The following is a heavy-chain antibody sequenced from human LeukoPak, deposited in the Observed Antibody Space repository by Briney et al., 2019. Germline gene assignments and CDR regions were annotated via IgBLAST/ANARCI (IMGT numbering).Heavy chain of an antibody. V-gene: IGHV3-11*01. Sequence: GGSLRLSCTASGFSFSDHYMTWMRQAPGKGLEWISYITSSGRSTDYADSVKGRFIISRDNAMNSLFLQMSSLRVDGTAVYYCTRDPDYGDPDWGQGTPVTVSS. CDR1: GFSFSDHY. J-gene: IGHJ4*02. D-gene: IGHD2-21*01. CDR2: ITSSGRST. CDR3: TRDPDYGDPD.